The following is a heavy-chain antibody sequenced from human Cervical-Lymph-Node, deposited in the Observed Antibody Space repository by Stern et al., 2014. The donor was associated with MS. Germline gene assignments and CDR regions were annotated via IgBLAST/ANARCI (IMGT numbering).Heavy chain of an antibody. CDR2: ISTTGGTT. J-gene: IGHJ5*02. V-gene: IGHV3-23*04. CDR1: GFTFSTYD. CDR3: AKKSGSGWYYVS. Sequence: EVQLVESGGGLVQPGGSLRLSCAASGFTFSTYDMSWVRRAPGKGPQFVSAISTTGGTTYYADSVKGRFTISRDNSKNTLYLQMNSLRAEDTAVYYCAKKSGSGWYYVSWGQGSLVTVS. D-gene: IGHD6-19*01.